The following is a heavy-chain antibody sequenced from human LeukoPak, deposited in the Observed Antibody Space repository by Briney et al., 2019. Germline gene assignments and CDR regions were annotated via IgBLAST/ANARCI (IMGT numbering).Heavy chain of an antibody. Sequence: SETLSLTCTVSGGSISSYYWSWIRQHPGKGLEWIGYIYYSGSTYYNPSLKSRVTISVDTSKNQFSLKLSSVTAADTAVYYCARVGSLNWFDPWGQGTLVTVSS. CDR1: GGSISSYY. J-gene: IGHJ5*02. V-gene: IGHV4-59*06. CDR2: IYYSGST. D-gene: IGHD2-15*01. CDR3: ARVGSLNWFDP.